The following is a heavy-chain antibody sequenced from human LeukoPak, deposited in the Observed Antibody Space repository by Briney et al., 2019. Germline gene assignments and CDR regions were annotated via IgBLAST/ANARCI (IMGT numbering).Heavy chain of an antibody. V-gene: IGHV3-74*01. J-gene: IGHJ4*02. CDR1: GFTFSSHW. Sequence: TGGSLRLSCAASGFTFSSHWMHWVRQAPGKGLVWVSRINSDGSSTTYADSVKGRFTISRDSAKNTLYLQMNSLRAEDTAVYYCARVGVLRLGVYHFDYWGQGTLVTVSS. D-gene: IGHD5/OR15-5a*01. CDR2: INSDGSST. CDR3: ARVGVLRLGVYHFDY.